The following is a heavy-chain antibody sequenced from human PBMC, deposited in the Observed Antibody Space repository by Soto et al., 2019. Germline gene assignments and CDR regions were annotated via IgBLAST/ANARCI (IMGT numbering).Heavy chain of an antibody. Sequence: ASVKVSCKASGGTFSSYAISWVRQAPGQGLEWMGGIIPIFGTANYAQKFQCRVTITADESTSTAYMELSSLRSEDTAVYYCARDQGGYSYDHWGQGTLVTVSS. CDR1: GGTFSSYA. V-gene: IGHV1-69*13. J-gene: IGHJ4*02. CDR2: IIPIFGTA. D-gene: IGHD5-18*01. CDR3: ARDQGGYSYDH.